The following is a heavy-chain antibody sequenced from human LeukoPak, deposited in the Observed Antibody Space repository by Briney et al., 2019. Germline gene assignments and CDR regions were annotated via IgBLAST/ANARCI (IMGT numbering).Heavy chain of an antibody. CDR3: ARAVDTAMAGPFDY. CDR2: ISYDGSNK. Sequence: GRSLRLSCAASGFTFSSYAMHWVRQAPGKGLEWVAVISYDGSNKYYAGSVKGRFTISRDNSKNTLYLQMNSLRAEDTAVYYCARAVDTAMAGPFDYWGQGTLVTVSS. D-gene: IGHD5-18*01. CDR1: GFTFSSYA. J-gene: IGHJ4*02. V-gene: IGHV3-30-3*01.